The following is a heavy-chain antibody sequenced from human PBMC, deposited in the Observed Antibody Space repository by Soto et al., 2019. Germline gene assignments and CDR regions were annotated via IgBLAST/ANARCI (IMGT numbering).Heavy chain of an antibody. Sequence: EVQLLESGGGLGKPGGSLRLSCAASGFNFNSYTINWVRQAPGKRLEWLSSISSSGYIFSTDSGSGRFTVTRDNDKSSVYVQIDRLRAADTAVYFCGRDCSGGSCIPGMDVWGQGTTVTVSS. D-gene: IGHD2-15*01. V-gene: IGHV3-21*01. CDR1: GFNFNSYT. J-gene: IGHJ6*02. CDR3: GRDCSGGSCIPGMDV. CDR2: ISSSGYI.